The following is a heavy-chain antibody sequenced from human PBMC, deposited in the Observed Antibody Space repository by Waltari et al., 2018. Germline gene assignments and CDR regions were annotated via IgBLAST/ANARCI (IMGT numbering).Heavy chain of an antibody. CDR2: INHSGST. Sequence: GSFSGYYWSWIRQPPGKGLEWIGEINHSGSTNYNPSLKSRVTISVDTSKNQFSLKLSSVTAADTAVYYCARGEGSSSNYWGQGTLVTVSS. D-gene: IGHD6-6*01. CDR1: GSFSGYY. CDR3: ARGEGSSSNY. J-gene: IGHJ4*02. V-gene: IGHV4-34*01.